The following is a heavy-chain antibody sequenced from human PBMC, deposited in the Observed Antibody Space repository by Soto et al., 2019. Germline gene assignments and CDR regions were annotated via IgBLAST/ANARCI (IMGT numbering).Heavy chain of an antibody. D-gene: IGHD3-3*01. CDR1: GFSFEDYT. V-gene: IGHV3-43*01. CDR3: AKGGDFWSGYYSKYYYYGMDV. J-gene: IGHJ6*02. Sequence: GGSLRLSCAASGFSFEDYTMHWVRHGPGKGPEWISLISWDGGRTLYSDSVKGRFIISRDNSKNSLYLQMNSLRTEDTALYYCAKGGDFWSGYYSKYYYYGMDVWGQGTTVTVS. CDR2: ISWDGGRT.